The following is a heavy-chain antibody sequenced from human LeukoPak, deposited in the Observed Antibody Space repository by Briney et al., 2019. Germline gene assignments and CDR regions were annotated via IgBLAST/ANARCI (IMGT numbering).Heavy chain of an antibody. D-gene: IGHD6-19*01. CDR3: ASDRDSSGWYLDY. V-gene: IGHV3-53*01. J-gene: IGHJ4*02. Sequence: GGSLRLSCAASGFTVSSNYMSWVRQAPGKGLEWVSVIYSGGSTYYADSVKGRFTISRDNSKNTLYLQMNSLRAEDTAVYYCASDRDSSGWYLDYWGQGTLVTVSS. CDR2: IYSGGST. CDR1: GFTVSSNY.